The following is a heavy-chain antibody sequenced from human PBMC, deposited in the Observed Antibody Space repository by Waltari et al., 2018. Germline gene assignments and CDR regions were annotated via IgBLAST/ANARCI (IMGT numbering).Heavy chain of an antibody. CDR1: GYSIRSGYY. CDR3: ARRGTTVTNFDY. J-gene: IGHJ4*02. Sequence: QVQLQESGPGLVKPSETLSLTCAVSGYSIRSGYYWGWIRQPPGKGLEWIGSIYHSGSTYYNPSLKSRVTRSVDTSKNQFSLKLSSVTAADTAVYYCARRGTTVTNFDYWGQGTLVTVSS. V-gene: IGHV4-38-2*01. CDR2: IYHSGST. D-gene: IGHD4-17*01.